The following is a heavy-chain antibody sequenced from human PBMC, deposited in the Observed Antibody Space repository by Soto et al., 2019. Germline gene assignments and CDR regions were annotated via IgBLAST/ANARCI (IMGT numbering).Heavy chain of an antibody. CDR3: ASGPQWLVPYYFDY. D-gene: IGHD6-19*01. J-gene: IGHJ4*02. Sequence: PSETLSLTCTVSGGSISSYYWSWIRQPPGKGLEWIGYIYYSGSTNYNPSLTSRVTISVDTSKNQFSLKLSSVTAADTAVYYCASGPQWLVPYYFDYWGQGTLVTVSS. V-gene: IGHV4-59*01. CDR1: GGSISSYY. CDR2: IYYSGST.